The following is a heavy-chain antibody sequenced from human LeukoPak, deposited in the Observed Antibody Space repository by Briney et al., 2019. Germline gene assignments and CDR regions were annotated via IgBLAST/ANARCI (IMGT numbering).Heavy chain of an antibody. J-gene: IGHJ4*02. CDR2: IYFSGST. Sequence: SQTLSLTCTVSGGSISSGGLYWGWIRQPPGKGLEWIGIIYFSGSTYYNPSLKSRVTISVDKSKNQFSLKLSSVTAADTAVYYCARTGYSSSWAPFDYWGQGTLVTVSS. D-gene: IGHD6-13*01. CDR3: ARTGYSSSWAPFDY. CDR1: GGSISSGGLY. V-gene: IGHV4-39*01.